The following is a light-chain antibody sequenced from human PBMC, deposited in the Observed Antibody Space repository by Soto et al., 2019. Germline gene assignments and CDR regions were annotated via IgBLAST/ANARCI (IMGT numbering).Light chain of an antibody. CDR2: GAS. J-gene: IGKJ4*01. CDR3: QQYYSWPLT. CDR1: QSVGTR. Sequence: ETVMTQSPATLSVSPGERATLSCRASQSVGTRLAWYQQKPGQAPRVLMYGASSRATGVPGRFSGSGSATEFTLTISSLQSEDFAVYYFQQYYSWPLTFGGGTKVEI. V-gene: IGKV3-15*01.